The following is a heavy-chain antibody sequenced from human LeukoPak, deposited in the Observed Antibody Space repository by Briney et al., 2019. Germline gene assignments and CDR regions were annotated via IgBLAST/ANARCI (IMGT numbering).Heavy chain of an antibody. D-gene: IGHD6-13*01. V-gene: IGHV4-38-2*01. CDR2: IYHSGST. CDR1: GYSISSGYY. J-gene: IGHJ4*02. Sequence: SETLSLTCAVSGYSISSGYYWGWIRQPPGKGLEWIGSIYHSGSTYYNPSLKGRVTISVDTSKNQLSLKLSSVTAADTAVYYCARAKDRYSSSWEYFDYWGQGTLVTVSS. CDR3: ARAKDRYSSSWEYFDY.